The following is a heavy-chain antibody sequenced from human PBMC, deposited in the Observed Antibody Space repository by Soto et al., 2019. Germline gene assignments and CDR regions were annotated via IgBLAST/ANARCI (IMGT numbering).Heavy chain of an antibody. CDR2: IIQDGSEK. J-gene: IGHJ3*02. CDR1: GFTFSSYW. V-gene: IGHV3-7*05. Sequence: GGSLRLSXAASGFTFSSYWMSWVRQAPGKGLEWVANIIQDGSEKYYVDSVKGRFTISRDNAKNSLYLQMSSLRAEDTAVYYCARDDAYYDFWSGYFLALDIWGQGTLVTVSS. D-gene: IGHD3-3*01. CDR3: ARDDAYYDFWSGYFLALDI.